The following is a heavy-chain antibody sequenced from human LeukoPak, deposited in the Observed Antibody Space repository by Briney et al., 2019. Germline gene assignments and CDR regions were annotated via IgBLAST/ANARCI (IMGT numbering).Heavy chain of an antibody. D-gene: IGHD3-9*01. J-gene: IGHJ3*02. CDR1: GFTFSSYG. Sequence: GGSLRLSCAASGFTFSSYGMHWVRQAPGKGLEWVAVISYDGSNKYYADSVKGRFTISRDNSKNTLYLQMNSLRAEDTAVYYCARGRYFDWSTPDDDAFDIWGQGTMVTVSS. CDR3: ARGRYFDWSTPDDDAFDI. V-gene: IGHV3-30*03. CDR2: ISYDGSNK.